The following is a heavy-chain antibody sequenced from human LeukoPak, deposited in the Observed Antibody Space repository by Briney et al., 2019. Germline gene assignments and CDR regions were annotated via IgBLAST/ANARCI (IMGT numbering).Heavy chain of an antibody. CDR1: GYTFTSYG. D-gene: IGHD2-2*01. CDR3: ARVRAVYCSSTSCYAFSVAYFDY. CDR2: ISAYKGNT. V-gene: IGHV1-18*01. J-gene: IGHJ4*02. Sequence: ASVKVSRKASGYTFTSYGISWVRQAPGQGLEWMGWISAYKGNTNYEQKLQGRVTMTTDTSTSKAYMELRSLRSDDTAVYYCARVRAVYCSSTSCYAFSVAYFDYWGQGTLVTVSS.